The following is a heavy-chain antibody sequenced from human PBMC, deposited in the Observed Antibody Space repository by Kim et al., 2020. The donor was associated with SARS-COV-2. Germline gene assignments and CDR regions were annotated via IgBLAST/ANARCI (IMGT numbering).Heavy chain of an antibody. CDR3: ARGIAVAGTSSGMDV. D-gene: IGHD6-19*01. Sequence: PSLKSRVTISVDTSKNQFSLKLSSVTAADTAVYYCARGIAVAGTSSGMDVWGQGTTVTVSS. V-gene: IGHV4-34*01. J-gene: IGHJ6*02.